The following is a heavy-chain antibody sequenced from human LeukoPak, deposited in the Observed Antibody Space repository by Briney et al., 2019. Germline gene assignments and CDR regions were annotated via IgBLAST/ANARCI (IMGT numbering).Heavy chain of an antibody. CDR2: INHSGST. CDR1: GGSFSGYY. V-gene: IGHV4-34*01. J-gene: IGHJ3*02. CDR3: ASPETYYYDSSGLQNAFDI. Sequence: SETLSLTCAVYGGSFSGYYWSWIRQPPGKGLEWIGEINHSGSTNYNPSLKSRVTISVDTSKNQFSLKLSSVTAADTAVYYCASPETYYYDSSGLQNAFDIWGQGTMVTVSS. D-gene: IGHD3-22*01.